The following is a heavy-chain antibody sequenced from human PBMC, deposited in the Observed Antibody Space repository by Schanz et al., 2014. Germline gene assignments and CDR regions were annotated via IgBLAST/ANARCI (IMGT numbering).Heavy chain of an antibody. Sequence: VHLLESGGGLVPPGGSLRLSCAASGFVFGDYYMTWIRQAPGKGLEWLSYISDSGTYTNYADSVKGRFTVSRDNAKNSVYLQMNGLRVEDTAVYYCVRERTNYGGNSYFFDHWGQGTLVTVSS. J-gene: IGHJ4*02. D-gene: IGHD2-21*02. CDR3: VRERTNYGGNSYFFDH. V-gene: IGHV3-11*06. CDR1: GFVFGDYY. CDR2: ISDSGTYT.